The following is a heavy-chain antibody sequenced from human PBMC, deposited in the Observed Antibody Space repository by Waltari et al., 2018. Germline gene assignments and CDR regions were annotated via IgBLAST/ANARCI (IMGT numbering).Heavy chain of an antibody. CDR3: ARHPSSIEQWLAWVDY. Sequence: QLQLQASGPGLVKPSETLSLTCTVSGGSISSSSYYCGWIRPPPGKGLEGIGSIYYSGSTYYNPSLKSRVTISVDTSKNQFSLKLSSVTAADTAVYYCARHPSSIEQWLAWVDYWGQGTLVTVSS. CDR2: IYYSGST. CDR1: GGSISSSSYY. J-gene: IGHJ4*02. D-gene: IGHD6-19*01. V-gene: IGHV4-39*01.